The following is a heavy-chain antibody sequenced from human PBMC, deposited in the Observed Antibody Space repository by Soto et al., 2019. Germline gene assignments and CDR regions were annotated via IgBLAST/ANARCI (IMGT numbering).Heavy chain of an antibody. CDR1: GYTFTGYY. CDR3: ARDYGSGSYDHYGMDV. J-gene: IGHJ6*02. D-gene: IGHD3-10*01. CDR2: INPNSGGT. V-gene: IGHV1-2*02. Sequence: ASVKVSCKASGYTFTGYYMHWVRQAPGQGLEWMGWINPNSGGTNYAQKFQGRVTMTRDTSISTAYMELSRLRSDDTAVYYCARDYGSGSYDHYGMDVWGQGTAVTVSS.